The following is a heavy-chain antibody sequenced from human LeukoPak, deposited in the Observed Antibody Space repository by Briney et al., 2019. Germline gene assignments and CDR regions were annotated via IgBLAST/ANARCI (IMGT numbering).Heavy chain of an antibody. J-gene: IGHJ5*02. V-gene: IGHV3-23*01. CDR3: AKEVEYYYGSLGWFDP. CDR1: GFTFSSYA. CDR2: ISGSGGST. Sequence: GGSLRLSCAASGFTFSSYAMSWVRQAPGKGLEWVSAISGSGGSTYYADSVKGRFTISRDNSKNTLYLQMNSLRAEDTAVHYCAKEVEYYYGSLGWFDPWGQGTLVTVSS. D-gene: IGHD3-10*01.